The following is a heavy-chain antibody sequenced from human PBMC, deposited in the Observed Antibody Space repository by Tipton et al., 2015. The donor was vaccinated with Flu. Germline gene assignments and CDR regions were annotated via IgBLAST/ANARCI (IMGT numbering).Heavy chain of an antibody. V-gene: IGHV3-48*03. CDR2: ISSSGSTI. CDR3: ARDSAPIDY. J-gene: IGHJ4*02. CDR1: GFTFSSYE. Sequence: VQLVQSGGGLVQPGGSLRLSCAASGFTFSSYEMNWVRQAPGKGLEWVSYISSSGSTIYYADPVKGRFTISRDNAKNSLYLQMNSLRAEDTAVYYCARDSAPIDYWGQGTLVTVSS.